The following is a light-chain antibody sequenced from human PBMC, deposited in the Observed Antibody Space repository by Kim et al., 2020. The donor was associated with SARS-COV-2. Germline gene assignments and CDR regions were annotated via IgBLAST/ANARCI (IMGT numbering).Light chain of an antibody. CDR2: AAS. J-gene: IGKJ4*01. CDR1: QDITND. V-gene: IGKV1-9*01. CDR3: QQFNDYPLT. Sequence: ASVGDRVTITGRASQDITNDLAWYQQKPGQAPKVLIFAASTLHSGVPSRFSGDGSGTDFTLTISSLQPEDFATYYCQQFNDYPLTFGGGTKVDIK.